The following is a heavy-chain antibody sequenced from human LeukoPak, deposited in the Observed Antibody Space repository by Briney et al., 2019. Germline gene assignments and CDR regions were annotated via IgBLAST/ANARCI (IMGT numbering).Heavy chain of an antibody. Sequence: ASVKVSCKASGGTFSSYAISWVRQAPGQGLGWMGRIIPILGIANYAQKFQGRVTITADKSTSTAYMELSSLRSEDTAVYYCATYYYGSGVNWFDPRGQGTLVTVSS. CDR2: IIPILGIA. J-gene: IGHJ5*02. CDR1: GGTFSSYA. V-gene: IGHV1-69*04. CDR3: ATYYYGSGVNWFDP. D-gene: IGHD3-10*01.